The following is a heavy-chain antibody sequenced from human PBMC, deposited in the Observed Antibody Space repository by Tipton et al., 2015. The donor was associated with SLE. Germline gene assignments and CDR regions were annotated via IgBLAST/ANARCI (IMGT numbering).Heavy chain of an antibody. CDR3: ARGGLYETSAYAVSFDI. CDR1: GYSITSGDY. J-gene: IGHJ3*02. D-gene: IGHD3-22*01. Sequence: LRLSCAVSGYSITSGDYWGWIRQPPGKGLEWVGSLYHRGSTYYNPSLKSRVTISTDTSKNEIYLRLHSVTVADTAVYYCARGGLYETSAYAVSFDIWGQGALVTVSP. V-gene: IGHV4-38-2*01. CDR2: LYHRGST.